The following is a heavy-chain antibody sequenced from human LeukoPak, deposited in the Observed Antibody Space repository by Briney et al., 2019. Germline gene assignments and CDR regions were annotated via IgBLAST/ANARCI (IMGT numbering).Heavy chain of an antibody. J-gene: IGHJ4*02. Sequence: GGSLRFSCAASGFTFSSYAMHWVRQAQGKGREYVPAISSNGGSTDYANSVKGIFTISRDNSKNTLYLQMGSLRAEDMAVYYCARDRYGIQLGYWGQGTLVTVSS. D-gene: IGHD5-18*01. CDR1: GFTFSSYA. V-gene: IGHV3-64*01. CDR2: ISSNGGST. CDR3: ARDRYGIQLGY.